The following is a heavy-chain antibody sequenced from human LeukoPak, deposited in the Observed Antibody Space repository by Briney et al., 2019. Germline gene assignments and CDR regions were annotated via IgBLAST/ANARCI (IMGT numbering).Heavy chain of an antibody. CDR3: AAGYYYSSGSSYMDV. J-gene: IGHJ6*03. D-gene: IGHD3-10*01. V-gene: IGHV1-8*01. CDR2: MNPNSGNT. Sequence: ASVKVSCKASGYTFTSYDINWVRQATGQGLEWMGWMNPNSGNTGYAQKFQGRVTMTRNTSISTAYMEVSSLRSEDTAVYYCAAGYYYSSGSSYMDVWGKGTTVTISS. CDR1: GYTFTSYD.